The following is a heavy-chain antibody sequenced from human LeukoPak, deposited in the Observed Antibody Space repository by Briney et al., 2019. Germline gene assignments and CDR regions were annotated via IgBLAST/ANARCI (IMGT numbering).Heavy chain of an antibody. CDR3: ARRERLGYSYGRGTFDI. V-gene: IGHV3-66*01. CDR2: INSGGST. CDR1: GFTVSSNY. J-gene: IGHJ3*02. Sequence: PGGSLRFSCVASGFTVSSNYMSWVRQAPGRGLEWVSFINSGGSTYYADSVKGRFTISRDNSKNTLYLQMNSLTAEDTAVYYCARRERLGYSYGRGTFDIWGQGAMVTVSS. D-gene: IGHD5-18*01.